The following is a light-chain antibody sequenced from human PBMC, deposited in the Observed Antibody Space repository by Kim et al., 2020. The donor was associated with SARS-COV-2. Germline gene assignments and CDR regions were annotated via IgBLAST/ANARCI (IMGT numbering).Light chain of an antibody. Sequence: SPGERATRSCRASQTVCSTWLAWYQQKPGQAPRLLIYSASTRATGIPDRFSGGGSGTDFTLTISRLEHEDFAVYYCQQYGTSPPYTFGQGTKLEI. CDR2: SAS. CDR3: QQYGTSPPYT. J-gene: IGKJ2*01. CDR1: QTVCSTW. V-gene: IGKV3-20*01.